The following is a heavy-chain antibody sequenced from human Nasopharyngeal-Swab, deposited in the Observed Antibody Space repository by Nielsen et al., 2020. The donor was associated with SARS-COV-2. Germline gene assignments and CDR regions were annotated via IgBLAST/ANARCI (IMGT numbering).Heavy chain of an antibody. CDR1: GFTFSSYA. CDR2: ISYDGSNK. Sequence: GGSLRLSCAASGFTFSSYAMHWVRQAPGTGLEWVAVISYDGSNKYYADSVKGRFTISRDNSKNTLYLQMNSLRAEDTAVYYCASPRSPDYYGSGAFDYWGQGTLVTVSS. V-gene: IGHV3-30-3*01. CDR3: ASPRSPDYYGSGAFDY. D-gene: IGHD3-10*01. J-gene: IGHJ4*02.